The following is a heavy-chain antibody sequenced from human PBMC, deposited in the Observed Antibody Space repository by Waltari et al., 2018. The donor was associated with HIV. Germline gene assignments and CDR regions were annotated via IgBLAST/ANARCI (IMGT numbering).Heavy chain of an antibody. J-gene: IGHJ4*02. Sequence: QVQLVQSGAEVKKPGASVKVSCKTYGSGVNTHYLHWVRQAPGRGLEWMGLFDMKTGVTSYAQAFQCRVTMAGDASISTASLELSSLTSDDTATYYCARDPQRKDGYNFDSWGQGTLVTVSS. V-gene: IGHV1-2*06. CDR3: ARDPQRKDGYNFDS. D-gene: IGHD5-12*01. CDR2: FDMKTGVT. CDR1: GSGVNTHY.